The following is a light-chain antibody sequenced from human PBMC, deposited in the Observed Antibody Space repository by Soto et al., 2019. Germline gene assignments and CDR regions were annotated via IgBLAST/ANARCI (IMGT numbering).Light chain of an antibody. Sequence: TQSPSSLSASVGARVTITCLASQSISSWLAWYQQKPGQAPRLLIYDASNRASGIPARFSGSGSGTDFTLSISSLEPEDFAVYYCQQRTNWPITFGQGTRLDIK. CDR3: QQRTNWPIT. V-gene: IGKV3-11*01. CDR1: QSISSW. CDR2: DAS. J-gene: IGKJ5*01.